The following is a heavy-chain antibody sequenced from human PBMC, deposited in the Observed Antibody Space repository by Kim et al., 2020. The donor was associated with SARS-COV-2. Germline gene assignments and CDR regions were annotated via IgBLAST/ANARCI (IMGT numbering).Heavy chain of an antibody. D-gene: IGHD6-19*01. CDR3: ARDPVGSGWYKGDYYYYGMDV. V-gene: IGHV1-2*04. J-gene: IGHJ6*02. CDR1: GYTFTGYY. Sequence: ASVKVSCKASGYTFTGYYMHWVRQAPGQGLEWMGWINPNSGGTNYAQKFQGWVTMTRDTSISTAYMELSRLRSDDTAVYYCARDPVGSGWYKGDYYYYGMDVWGQGTTVTVSS. CDR2: INPNSGGT.